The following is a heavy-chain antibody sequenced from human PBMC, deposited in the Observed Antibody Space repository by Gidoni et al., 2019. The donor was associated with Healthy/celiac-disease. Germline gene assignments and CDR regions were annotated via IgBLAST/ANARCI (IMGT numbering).Heavy chain of an antibody. V-gene: IGHV4-59*01. CDR1: GGSISSYY. CDR2: IYYSGST. Sequence: QVQLQESGPGLVKPSETLSLTCTVSGGSISSYYWRWIRQPPGKGLEWIGYIYYSGSTNYHPSLKSRVTISVDTSKNQFSLKLSSVTAADTAVYYCAREPPYYDILTGYGPTYYFDYWGQGTLVTVSS. CDR3: AREPPYYDILTGYGPTYYFDY. J-gene: IGHJ4*02. D-gene: IGHD3-9*01.